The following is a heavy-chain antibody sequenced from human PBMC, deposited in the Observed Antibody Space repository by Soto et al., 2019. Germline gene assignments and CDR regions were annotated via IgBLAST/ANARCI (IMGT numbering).Heavy chain of an antibody. CDR1: GGSISGGSYF. CDR3: ARGVSKMSPAYNQRPPYYFDY. D-gene: IGHD1-1*01. V-gene: IGHV4-31*03. Sequence: SETLSLTCTVSGGSISGGSYFWSWIRQHPGKGLEWIGYIQYSGNTYYNPSLESRVAISVDTSKNQFSLSLRSVTAADTAVFYCARGVSKMSPAYNQRPPYYFDYWGQGTLVTVSS. J-gene: IGHJ4*02. CDR2: IQYSGNT.